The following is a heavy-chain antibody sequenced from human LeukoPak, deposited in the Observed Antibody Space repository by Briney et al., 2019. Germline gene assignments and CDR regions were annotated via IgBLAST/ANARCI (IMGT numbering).Heavy chain of an antibody. V-gene: IGHV4-4*02. CDR3: AREILGDCNPGAY. CDR2: IHRSGSP. D-gene: IGHD2-15*01. Sequence: SETLSLTCTVSLDSTTSNFWSWVRQPPGKGLEWIGEIHRSGSPNYNPSLQSRVTISIDRSRNQIVLGLSSVTAADTAVYYCAREILGDCNPGAYWGQGSLVTVSS. CDR1: LDSTTSNF. J-gene: IGHJ4*02.